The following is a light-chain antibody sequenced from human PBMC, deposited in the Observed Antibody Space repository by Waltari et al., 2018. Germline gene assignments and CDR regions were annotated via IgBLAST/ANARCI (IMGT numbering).Light chain of an antibody. CDR2: YAN. CDR1: QGISSY. V-gene: IGKV1-13*02. J-gene: IGKJ2*03. Sequence: IQMSQSPSSLTASVGDRVTITCRASQGISSYLNWYQQKPGKAPKLLIYYANSLASGFPSRFSGSGSGTEFTLTISSLQPEDFATYYCQQGNSYPYSFVQGTKVEIK. CDR3: QQGNSYPYS.